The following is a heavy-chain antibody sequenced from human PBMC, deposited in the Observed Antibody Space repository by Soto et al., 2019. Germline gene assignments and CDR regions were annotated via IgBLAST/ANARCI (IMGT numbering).Heavy chain of an antibody. Sequence: QVQLVQSGAEVKKPGASVKVSCKASGYTFTSYGISWVRQAPGQGLEWMGWISAYNGNTNYAQKLQGRVTMTTDTSTSTAYMDLRSLRSDDTAVYYCARDRYDFWIGYQRNAYYYYGMDVWGQGTTVTVSS. CDR2: ISAYNGNT. J-gene: IGHJ6*02. CDR1: GYTFTSYG. CDR3: ARDRYDFWIGYQRNAYYYYGMDV. V-gene: IGHV1-18*01. D-gene: IGHD3-3*01.